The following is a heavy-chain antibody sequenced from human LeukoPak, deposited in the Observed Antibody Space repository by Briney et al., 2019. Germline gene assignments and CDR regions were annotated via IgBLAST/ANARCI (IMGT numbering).Heavy chain of an antibody. CDR1: GFIFSNYA. V-gene: IGHV3-23*01. J-gene: IGHJ4*02. CDR3: AKDPPGIAEAGMGC. D-gene: IGHD6-19*01. Sequence: GGSLRLSCAASGFIFSNYAMSWVRQAAGKGLEWVSGISGSGGSTYYADSVKGRFTISRDNSKNTLYLQMNSLRAGDTAVYYCAKDPPGIAEAGMGCWGQGTLVTVSS. CDR2: ISGSGGST.